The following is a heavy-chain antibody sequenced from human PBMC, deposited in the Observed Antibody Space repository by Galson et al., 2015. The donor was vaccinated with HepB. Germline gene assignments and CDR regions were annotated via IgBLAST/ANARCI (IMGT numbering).Heavy chain of an antibody. Sequence: SLRLSCAASGFTFTTYALTWVRQAPGKGLEWVSTISKSGYSTYYADSVKGRSTISRDNSKSTLFLQMDSLRADDTAMYYCAKEFNNGWFYFDSWGQGTLVTVSS. CDR3: AKEFNNGWFYFDS. CDR2: ISKSGYST. V-gene: IGHV3-23*01. J-gene: IGHJ4*02. D-gene: IGHD6-19*01. CDR1: GFTFTTYA.